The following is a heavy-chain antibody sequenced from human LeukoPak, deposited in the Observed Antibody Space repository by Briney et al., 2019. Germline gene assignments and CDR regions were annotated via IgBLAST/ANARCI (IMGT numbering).Heavy chain of an antibody. CDR2: INHSGST. Sequence: SETLSLTCAVYGGSFSGYYWSWIRHPPGKGLEWIGEINHSGSTNYNPSLKSRVTISVDTSKNQFSLKLSSVTAADTAVYYCARGLDSSGYYYVDNWFDLWGQGTLVTVSS. V-gene: IGHV4-34*01. D-gene: IGHD3-22*01. J-gene: IGHJ5*02. CDR3: ARGLDSSGYYYVDNWFDL. CDR1: GGSFSGYY.